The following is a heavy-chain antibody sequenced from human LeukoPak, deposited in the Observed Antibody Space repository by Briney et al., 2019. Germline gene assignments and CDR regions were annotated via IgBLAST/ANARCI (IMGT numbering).Heavy chain of an antibody. V-gene: IGHV3-21*01. D-gene: IGHD1-1*01. Sequence: GGFLRLSCAASGFTFSSYSMNWVRQAPGKGLEWVSSISSSSSYIYYADSVKGRFTISRDNAKNSLYLQMNSLRAEDMAVYFCVRDLMGSGSTTAYLHHWGQGTLVTVSS. CDR3: VRDLMGSGSTTAYLHH. CDR1: GFTFSSYS. CDR2: ISSSSSYI. J-gene: IGHJ1*01.